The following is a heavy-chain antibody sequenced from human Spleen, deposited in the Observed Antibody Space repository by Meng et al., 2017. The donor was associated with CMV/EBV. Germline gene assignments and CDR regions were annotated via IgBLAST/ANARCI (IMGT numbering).Heavy chain of an antibody. CDR3: AKGYTSGWYYFDS. CDR1: GFTFSSYS. Sequence: GGSLRLSCAASGFTFSSYSMNWVRQAPGKGLEWVSTISGSGGATHYADSVKGRFTISRDNSKNTLYLQMNSLRAEDAAVYYCAKGYTSGWYYFDSWGQGTLVTVSS. D-gene: IGHD6-19*01. V-gene: IGHV3-23*01. CDR2: ISGSGGAT. J-gene: IGHJ4*02.